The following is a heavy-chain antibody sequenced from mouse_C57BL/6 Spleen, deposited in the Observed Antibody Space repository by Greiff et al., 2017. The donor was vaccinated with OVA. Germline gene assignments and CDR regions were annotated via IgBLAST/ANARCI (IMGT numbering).Heavy chain of an antibody. Sequence: EVQGVESGGGLVKPGGSLKLSCAASGFTFSDYGMHWVRQAPEQGLEWVAYISSGSSTIYYADTVKGRFTISRDTSKNTLFLQMTSLRSEDTAMYYCARRYARAMDYWGQGTSVTVSS. V-gene: IGHV5-17*01. CDR1: GFTFSDYG. CDR2: ISSGSSTI. D-gene: IGHD2-12*01. J-gene: IGHJ4*01. CDR3: ARRYARAMDY.